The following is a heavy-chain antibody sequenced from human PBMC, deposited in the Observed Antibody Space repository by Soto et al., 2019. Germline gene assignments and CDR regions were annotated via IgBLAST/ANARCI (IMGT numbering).Heavy chain of an antibody. CDR2: INHSGST. D-gene: IGHD3-3*01. CDR1: GGSFSGYY. V-gene: IGHV4-34*01. CDR3: ARRTGYYDFWSGYYKFDY. J-gene: IGHJ4*02. Sequence: SETLSLTCSVYGGSFSGYYWSWIRQPPGKGLEWIGEINHSGSTNYNPSLKSRVTISVDTSKNQFSLKLSSVTAADTAVYYCARRTGYYDFWSGYYKFDYWGQGTLVTVSS.